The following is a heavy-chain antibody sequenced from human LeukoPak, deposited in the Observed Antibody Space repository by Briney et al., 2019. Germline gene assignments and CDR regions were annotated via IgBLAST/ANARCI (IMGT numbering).Heavy chain of an antibody. V-gene: IGHV1-46*01. D-gene: IGHD1-26*01. J-gene: IGHJ3*02. CDR3: ARDPPLWYSGSYSPSDAFDI. CDR1: GYTFTSYY. CDR2: INPSGGST. Sequence: GASVKVSCKASGYTFTSYYMHWVRQAPGQGLEWMGIINPSGGSTSYAQKFQGRVTMTRDMSTSTVYMELSSLRSEDTAVYYCARDPPLWYSGSYSPSDAFDIWGQGTMVTVSS.